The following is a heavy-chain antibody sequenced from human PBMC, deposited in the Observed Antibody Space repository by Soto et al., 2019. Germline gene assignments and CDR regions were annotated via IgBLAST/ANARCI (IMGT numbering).Heavy chain of an antibody. Sequence: QVQLQESGPGLVKPSQTLSLTCTVSGGSISSGGYYWSWIRQHPGKGLEWIGYIYYSGSTYYNPSLNSRVTISVDTSKNQCSLKLSSVTAADTAVYYCAKSAKSHSLFDPWGQGTLVTVSS. CDR3: AKSAKSHSLFDP. CDR1: GGSISSGGYY. D-gene: IGHD2-15*01. CDR2: IYYSGST. J-gene: IGHJ5*02. V-gene: IGHV4-31*03.